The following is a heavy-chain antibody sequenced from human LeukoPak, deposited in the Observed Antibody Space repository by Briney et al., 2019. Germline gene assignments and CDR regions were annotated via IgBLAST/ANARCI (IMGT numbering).Heavy chain of an antibody. CDR1: GFILSSDW. V-gene: IGHV3-74*01. Sequence: GGSLRLSCAVSGFILSSDWMHWVRDAPGKGLEWVSRMNQDGSDTSYADSVKGRFTISRDNAKNTVYLQMNSLRAEDSAVYYCATVFGYWGQGTLVTVSS. CDR3: ATVFGY. CDR2: MNQDGSDT. J-gene: IGHJ4*02.